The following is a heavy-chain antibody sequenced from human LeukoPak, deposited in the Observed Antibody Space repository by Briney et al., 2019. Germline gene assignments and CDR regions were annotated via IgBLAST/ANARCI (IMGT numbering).Heavy chain of an antibody. Sequence: PGGSLRLSCAASGFTFSDYYMSWIRQAPGKGLERVSYISSSGSTIYYADSVKGRFTISRDNAKNSLYLQMNSLRAEDTAVYYCVRGHDYGDYYYYYYMDVWGKGTTVTVSS. CDR1: GFTFSDYY. CDR3: VRGHDYGDYYYYYYMDV. J-gene: IGHJ6*03. CDR2: ISSSGSTI. D-gene: IGHD4-17*01. V-gene: IGHV3-11*01.